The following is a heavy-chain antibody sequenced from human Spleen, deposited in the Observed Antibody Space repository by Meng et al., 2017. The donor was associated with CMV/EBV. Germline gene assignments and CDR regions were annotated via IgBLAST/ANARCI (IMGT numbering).Heavy chain of an antibody. CDR2: IIPAFVTP. D-gene: IGHD3-3*01. CDR3: ARCRFASPNAYDM. CDR1: GGIFRTSA. J-gene: IGHJ3*02. Sequence: SVKVSCKASGGIFRTSAITWVRQTPGQGLEWMGGIIPAFVTPNYAQKFQGRVTVTSDNSTGTAYMELRSLTSDDTAMYFCARCRFASPNAYDMWGQGTKVTVSS. V-gene: IGHV1-69*06.